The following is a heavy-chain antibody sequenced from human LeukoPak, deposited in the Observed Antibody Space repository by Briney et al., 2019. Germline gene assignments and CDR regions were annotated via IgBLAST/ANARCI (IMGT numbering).Heavy chain of an antibody. J-gene: IGHJ4*02. CDR2: IYYSGST. CDR3: ASNLRSGSYPFDY. V-gene: IGHV4-59*08. CDR1: GGSISSYY. Sequence: SETLSLTCTVSGGSISSYYWSWIRQPPGKGLEWIGYIYYSGSTNYNPSLKSRVTISVDTSKNQFSLKLSSVTAADTAVYYCASNLRSGSYPFDYWGQGTLVTVSS. D-gene: IGHD3-10*01.